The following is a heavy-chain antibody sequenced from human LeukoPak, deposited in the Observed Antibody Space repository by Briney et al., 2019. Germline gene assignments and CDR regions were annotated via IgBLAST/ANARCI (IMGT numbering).Heavy chain of an antibody. D-gene: IGHD2-2*01. V-gene: IGHV3-7*01. CDR1: GFTFSSYW. CDR3: SCSNTNY. J-gene: IGHJ4*02. CDR2: INKDGIEK. Sequence: PGGSLRLSCAPSGFTFSSYWMTWVRQAPGKGLEWVANINKDGIEKYYVDSVKGQFTLSRDNAKNSLYLQMNSLRAEATAVYYCSCSNTNYWGQGTLVIVSS.